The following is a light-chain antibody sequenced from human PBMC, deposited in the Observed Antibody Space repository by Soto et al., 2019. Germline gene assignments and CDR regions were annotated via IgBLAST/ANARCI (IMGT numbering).Light chain of an antibody. V-gene: IGKV1-39*01. Sequence: DIQMTQSPSSLSVSVGDRVTSTCRASETISTFLNWYQAKPGKAPKLLIYAASTLQDGVLSRFSGSGSGTDFTLTINSLQPEDFASYYCQQSYDISPITFGQGTRLEIK. CDR2: AAS. CDR1: ETISTF. J-gene: IGKJ5*01. CDR3: QQSYDISPIT.